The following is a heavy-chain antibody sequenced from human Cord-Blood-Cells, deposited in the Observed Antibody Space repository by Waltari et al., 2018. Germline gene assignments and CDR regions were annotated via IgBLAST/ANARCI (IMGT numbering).Heavy chain of an antibody. J-gene: IGHJ6*02. Sequence: EVPLLESGGGLVQPGGSLRLSCAASGFTFSSYAMSWVRQAPGTGLEWVSAISGSGGSTYYADSVKGRFTISRDNSKNTLYLQMNSLRAEDTAVYYCAKEDCSSTSCYYYYGMDVWGQGTTVTVSS. V-gene: IGHV3-23*01. CDR1: GFTFSSYA. D-gene: IGHD2-2*01. CDR3: AKEDCSSTSCYYYYGMDV. CDR2: ISGSGGST.